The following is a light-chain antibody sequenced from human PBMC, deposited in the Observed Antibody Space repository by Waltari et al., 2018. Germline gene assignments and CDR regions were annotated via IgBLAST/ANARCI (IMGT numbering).Light chain of an antibody. J-gene: IGKJ4*01. CDR1: PRISSF. CDR2: AAS. CDR3: QQLNSYPT. Sequence: DIQLTQSPSFLSASVGDRVTITCRASPRISSFLAWYQQKPGKAPKLLISAASTLQSGVPSRFSGSGSGTEFTLTISSLQPEDFASYYCQQLNSYPTFGGGTTVEIK. V-gene: IGKV1-9*01.